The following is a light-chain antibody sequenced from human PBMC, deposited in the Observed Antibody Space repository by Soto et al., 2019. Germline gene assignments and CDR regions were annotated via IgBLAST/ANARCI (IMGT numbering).Light chain of an antibody. CDR1: QSVSSY. Sequence: EIVLTQSPATLSLSPGERATLSCRASQSVSSYLAWYQQKPGQAPRLLIYDASNRATGIPARFSGSGSGTDFTLTISSREPEDFAVYYCQQRSNWPPTVGQGTRLEIK. J-gene: IGKJ5*01. CDR3: QQRSNWPPT. V-gene: IGKV3-11*01. CDR2: DAS.